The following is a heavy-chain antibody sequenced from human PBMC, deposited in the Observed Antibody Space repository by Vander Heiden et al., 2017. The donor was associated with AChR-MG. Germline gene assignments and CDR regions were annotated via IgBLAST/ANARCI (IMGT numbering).Heavy chain of an antibody. J-gene: IGHJ6*02. CDR2: MNPNSGNT. CDR3: AREGYYDFWSGYNGMDV. V-gene: IGHV1-8*01. CDR1: GYTFTSYD. D-gene: IGHD3-3*01. Sequence: QVQLVQSGAEVKKPGASVKVSCKASGYTFTSYDIHWVRQATGQGLEWMGWMNPNSGNTGYAQKFQGRVTMTRNTSISTAYMELSSLRSEDTAVYYCAREGYYDFWSGYNGMDVWGQGTTVTVSS.